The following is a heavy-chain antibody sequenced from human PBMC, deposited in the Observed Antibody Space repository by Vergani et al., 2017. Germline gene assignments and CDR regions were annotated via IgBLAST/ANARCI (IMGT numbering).Heavy chain of an antibody. CDR1: GYTLTELS. J-gene: IGHJ3*02. D-gene: IGHD3-10*01. Sequence: QVQLVQSGAEVKKPGASVKVSCKVSGYTLTELSMHWVRQAPGKGLEWMGGFDPEDGETIYAQKFQGRVTMTEDTSTDTADMELSSLRSEDTAVYYCATEPIRITMVRGVIIRGGLHDAFDIWGQGTMVTVSS. V-gene: IGHV1-24*01. CDR2: FDPEDGET. CDR3: ATEPIRITMVRGVIIRGGLHDAFDI.